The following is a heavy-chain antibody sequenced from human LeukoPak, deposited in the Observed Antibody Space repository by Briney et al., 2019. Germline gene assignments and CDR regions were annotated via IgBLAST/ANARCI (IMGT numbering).Heavy chain of an antibody. Sequence: GGSLRLSCAASGFTFSSYSMNWVRQAPGKGLEWVSVISGSGGSTYSADSVKGRFTISRDNSKNTLYLQMNSLRAEDTAVYFCAKSQDGGRLFHFDYWGQGTLVTVSS. J-gene: IGHJ4*02. CDR3: AKSQDGGRLFHFDY. V-gene: IGHV3-23*01. D-gene: IGHD1-26*01. CDR2: ISGSGGST. CDR1: GFTFSSYS.